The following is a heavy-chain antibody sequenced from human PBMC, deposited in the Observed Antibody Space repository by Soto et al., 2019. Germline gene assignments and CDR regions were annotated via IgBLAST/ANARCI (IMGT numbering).Heavy chain of an antibody. CDR2: TRNKANDYTT. D-gene: IGHD5-18*01. V-gene: IGHV3-72*01. CDR3: ARVQYSYGLWYYFDY. CDR1: GFIFSDHY. J-gene: IGHJ4*02. Sequence: GGSLRVSCVASGFIFSDHYMDWVRQAPGKGLEWVGRTRNKANDYTTEYAASVKGRSIISRDDSKNSLYLQMHSLKSEDTAVYYCARVQYSYGLWYYFDYWGQGALVTVSS.